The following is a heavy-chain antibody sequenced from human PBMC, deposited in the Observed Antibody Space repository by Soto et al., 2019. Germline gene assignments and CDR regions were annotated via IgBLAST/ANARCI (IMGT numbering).Heavy chain of an antibody. CDR3: TRVGIMGCSGGSCCYSYYDWMEV. CDR2: IRSKAYGGTT. D-gene: IGHD2-15*01. V-gene: IGHV3-49*04. CDR1: GFTFGDYA. J-gene: IGHJ6*01. Sequence: GGTLRLSCTASGFTFGDYAMSWVRQAPGKGLEWVGFIRSKAYGGTTEYAASVKGRFTISRDDSKSIAYLQMNSRKTEDAAVYYCTRVGIMGCSGGSCCYSYYDWMEVWGQETTAAVSS.